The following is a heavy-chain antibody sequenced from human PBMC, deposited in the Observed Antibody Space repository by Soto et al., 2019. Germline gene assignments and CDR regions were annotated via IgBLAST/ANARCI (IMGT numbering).Heavy chain of an antibody. CDR3: ASRGGAPFGVAFDS. J-gene: IGHJ4*02. D-gene: IGHD3-3*01. CDR1: GGSISAIDYY. CDR2: IYKNGNT. V-gene: IGHV4-30-4*01. Sequence: SETLSLTCNVSGGSISAIDYYWGWIRQPPGKGLEWIGYIYKNGNTFKNPSLRSLLIISLDMSRNQFSLNLNSVTAADTAVYYCASRGGAPFGVAFDSWGQGTLVTVSS.